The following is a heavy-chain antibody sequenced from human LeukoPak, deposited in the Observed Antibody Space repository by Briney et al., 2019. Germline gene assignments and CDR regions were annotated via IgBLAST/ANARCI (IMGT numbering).Heavy chain of an antibody. V-gene: IGHV3-64*01. J-gene: IGHJ4*02. D-gene: IGHD3-10*01. CDR3: TRIGSGSQTDH. CDR1: GFIFSSYA. CDR2: ISGDGYTT. Sequence: QPGESLRLSCVASGFIFSSYAMHWVRQAPGKGLEYVSSISGDGYTTFYGNSVRGRFTISRDNSKNTLYLQMGSLRADDMAVYYCTRIGSGSQTDHWGQGTLVTVSS.